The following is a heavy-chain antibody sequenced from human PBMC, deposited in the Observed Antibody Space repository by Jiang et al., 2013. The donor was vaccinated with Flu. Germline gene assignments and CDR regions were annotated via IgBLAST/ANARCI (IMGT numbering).Heavy chain of an antibody. D-gene: IGHD3-10*01. V-gene: IGHV7-4-1*02. CDR1: GYTFTSYA. J-gene: IGHJ4*02. CDR2: INTNTGNP. CDR3: ARDYYGSGSYYYQYFDY. Sequence: SGSELKKPGPQLKVSCKASGYTFTSYAMNWVRQAPGQGLEWMGWINTNTGNPTYAQGFTGRFVFSLDTSVSTAYLQISSLKAEDTAVYYCARDYYGSGSYYYQYFDYWGQGTLVTVSS.